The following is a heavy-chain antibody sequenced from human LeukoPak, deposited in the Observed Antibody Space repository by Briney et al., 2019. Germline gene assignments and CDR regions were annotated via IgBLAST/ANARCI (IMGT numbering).Heavy chain of an antibody. CDR3: ARRLNSYGYVLFDC. Sequence: GASVKVSCKASGGTFSSYAISWVRQAPGQGLEWMGGIIPIFGTANYAQKFQGRVTITADKSTSTAYMELSSLRSEDTAVYYCARRLNSYGYVLFDCWGQGTLVTVSS. D-gene: IGHD5-18*01. V-gene: IGHV1-69*06. CDR1: GGTFSSYA. J-gene: IGHJ4*02. CDR2: IIPIFGTA.